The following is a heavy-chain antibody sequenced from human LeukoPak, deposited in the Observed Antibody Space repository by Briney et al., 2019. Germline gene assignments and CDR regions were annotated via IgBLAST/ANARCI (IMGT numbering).Heavy chain of an antibody. CDR1: GGSISSSSYY. CDR2: IYYSGST. D-gene: IGHD1-26*01. J-gene: IGHJ3*02. Sequence: SETLSLTCTVSGGSISSSSYYWGWIRQPPGKGLEGIGSIYYSGSTHYNPALKSRVTISVDTSKNQFSLKLSSVTAADTAVYHCARDGGSYYGGVFDIWGQGTKVTVSS. V-gene: IGHV4-39*02. CDR3: ARDGGSYYGGVFDI.